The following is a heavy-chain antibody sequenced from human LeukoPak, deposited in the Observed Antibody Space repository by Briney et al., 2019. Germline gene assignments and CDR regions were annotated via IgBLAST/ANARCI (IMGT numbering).Heavy chain of an antibody. Sequence: ASVKVSCKASGYTFTSYAMHWVRQAPGQRLEWMGWINAGNGNTKYSQKFQGRVTITRDTSASTAYMELSSLRSEDTAVYYCARDCSGGSCYSPAHVWYFDYWGQGTLVTVSS. V-gene: IGHV1-3*01. CDR1: GYTFTSYA. D-gene: IGHD2-15*01. CDR2: INAGNGNT. J-gene: IGHJ4*02. CDR3: ARDCSGGSCYSPAHVWYFDY.